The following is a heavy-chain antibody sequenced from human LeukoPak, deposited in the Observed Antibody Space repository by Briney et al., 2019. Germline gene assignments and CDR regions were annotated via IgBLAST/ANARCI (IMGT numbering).Heavy chain of an antibody. Sequence: GGSLRLSCAASGFTFSSYGMHWVRQAPGKGLEWVAVIWYDGSNKYYADSVKGRFTISRDNSKNTLYLQMNSLRAEDTAVYYCAKDWRYCSSTSCLFDYWGQGTLVTVSS. D-gene: IGHD2-2*01. J-gene: IGHJ4*02. CDR3: AKDWRYCSSTSCLFDY. CDR2: IWYDGSNK. CDR1: GFTFSSYG. V-gene: IGHV3-33*06.